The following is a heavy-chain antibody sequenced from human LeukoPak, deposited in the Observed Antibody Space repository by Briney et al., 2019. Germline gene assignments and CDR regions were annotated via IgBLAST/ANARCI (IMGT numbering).Heavy chain of an antibody. V-gene: IGHV4-34*01. CDR2: INHSGST. CDR3: AGRTEWLLYRYRNWFDP. D-gene: IGHD3-3*01. Sequence: SETLSLTCAVYGGSFSGYYWSWIRQPPGKGLEWIGEINHSGSTNYNPSLKSRVTISVDTSKNQFSLKLSSVTAADTAVYYCAGRTEWLLYRYRNWFDPWGQGTLVTVSS. J-gene: IGHJ5*02. CDR1: GGSFSGYY.